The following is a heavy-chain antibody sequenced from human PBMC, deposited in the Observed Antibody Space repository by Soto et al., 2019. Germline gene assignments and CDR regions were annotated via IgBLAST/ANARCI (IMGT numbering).Heavy chain of an antibody. CDR2: IYYSGST. Sequence: LSLTCTVSCGSVSSGSYYWSWIRQPPGKGLEWIGYIYYSGSTNYNPSLKSRVTISVDTSKNQFSLKLSSVTAADTAVYYCARALGYCSSTSCLNYGMDVWGQGTTVTVSS. V-gene: IGHV4-61*01. CDR1: CGSVSSGSYY. CDR3: ARALGYCSSTSCLNYGMDV. J-gene: IGHJ6*02. D-gene: IGHD2-2*01.